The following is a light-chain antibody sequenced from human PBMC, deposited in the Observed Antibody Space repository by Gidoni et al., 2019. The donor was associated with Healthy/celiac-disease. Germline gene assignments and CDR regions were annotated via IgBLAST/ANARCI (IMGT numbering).Light chain of an antibody. CDR2: DAS. V-gene: IGKV3-11*01. CDR1: QSVSSY. CDR3: QQRSNWPPWT. J-gene: IGKJ1*01. Sequence: EMVLTHSPATLALSPGESATLSCTASQSVSSYLAWYQQQRGQAPRLLLYDASNRATGVPARFSGSGSGTAFSLPISSLEPEDFAVFYCQQRSNWPPWTFGQGTKVEIK.